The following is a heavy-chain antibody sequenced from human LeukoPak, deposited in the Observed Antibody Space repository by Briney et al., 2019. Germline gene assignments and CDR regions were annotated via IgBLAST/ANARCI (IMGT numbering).Heavy chain of an antibody. Sequence: PGGXXXXXCAASGFTFSSYAMRWVRQAPGKGVEWVSVICCSCCSTYYAYSVTPRFPISRHNSNNTLYLQMNSLRPEDTAVYYCAKGPIAARPSWYMDVWGKGTTVTVSS. CDR3: AKGPIAARPSWYMDV. CDR1: GFTFSSYA. V-gene: IGHV3-23*01. D-gene: IGHD6-6*01. CDR2: ICCSCCST. J-gene: IGHJ6*03.